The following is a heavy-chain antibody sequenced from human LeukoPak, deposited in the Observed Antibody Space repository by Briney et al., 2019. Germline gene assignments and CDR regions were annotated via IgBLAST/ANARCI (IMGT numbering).Heavy chain of an antibody. J-gene: IGHJ5*02. D-gene: IGHD1-26*01. CDR3: ARPPRKVGATSAGWLDP. CDR1: GGSFSGYY. V-gene: IGHV4-34*01. CDR2: INHSGST. Sequence: SETLSLTCAVYGGSFSGYYWSWIRQPPGKGLEWIGEINHSGSTNYNPSLKSRVTISVDTSKNQFSLKLSSVTAADTAVYYCARPPRKVGATSAGWLDPWGQGTLVTVSS.